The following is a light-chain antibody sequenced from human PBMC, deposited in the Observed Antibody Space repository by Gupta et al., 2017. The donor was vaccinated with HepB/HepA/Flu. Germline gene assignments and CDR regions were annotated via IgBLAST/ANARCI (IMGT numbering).Light chain of an antibody. CDR2: LGS. CDR3: VQALQART. J-gene: IGKJ1*01. CDR1: QSLLHSNGYNY. Sequence: IVVTPSPLSLPVTPGEPASISFRSSQSLLHSNGYNYLDWYVQKPGQSPQLLIYLGSQRASGVPDRFSGSGSGTEFTLKSSRVEAEDVGVYYCVQALQARTFGQGTKVEIK. V-gene: IGKV2-28*01.